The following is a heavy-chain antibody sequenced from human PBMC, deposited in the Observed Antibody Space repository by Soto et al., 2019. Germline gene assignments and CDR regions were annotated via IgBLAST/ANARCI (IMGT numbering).Heavy chain of an antibody. CDR3: AGKYLSSGNSNWFDP. CDR2: ISSGSSYI. CDR1: GFIFSDYS. Sequence: PGGSLRLSCAASGFIFSDYSMNWVRQAPGKGLEWVSSISSGSSYIHYADSVRGRFTISRDNAKNSVYLQMNSLRAEDTALYYCAGKYLSSGNSNWFDPWGQGTLVTVSS. V-gene: IGHV3-21*01. J-gene: IGHJ5*02. D-gene: IGHD3-22*01.